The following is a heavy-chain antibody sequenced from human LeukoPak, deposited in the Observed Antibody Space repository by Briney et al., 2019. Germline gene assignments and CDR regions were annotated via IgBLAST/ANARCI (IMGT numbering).Heavy chain of an antibody. CDR2: ITGSGGST. CDR3: AKAVPGIALDY. D-gene: IGHD6-13*01. Sequence: GGSLRLSCAASGFTLSSYAMTWVRQGPGKGLEWVSSITGSGGSTHYADSVKGRFTISRDDSKNTLFLQMNSLTVEDTAVYYCAKAVPGIALDYWGQGTLVTVSS. V-gene: IGHV3-23*01. CDR1: GFTLSSYA. J-gene: IGHJ4*02.